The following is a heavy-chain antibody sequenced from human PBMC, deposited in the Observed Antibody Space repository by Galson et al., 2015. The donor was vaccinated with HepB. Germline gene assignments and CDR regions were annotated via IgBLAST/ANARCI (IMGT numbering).Heavy chain of an antibody. CDR2: IGSSGRT. CDR3: AVNMKRGTSDY. Sequence: SLRLSCAASGFTISDYGIVWVRQPPGKGLEYVSGIGSSGRTYYADSVKGRFTISRDNSKNTVYLQMNSLRAEDTAEYYCAVNMKRGTSDYWGQGTLVTVSS. CDR1: GFTISDYG. D-gene: IGHD1-1*01. J-gene: IGHJ4*02. V-gene: IGHV3-23*01.